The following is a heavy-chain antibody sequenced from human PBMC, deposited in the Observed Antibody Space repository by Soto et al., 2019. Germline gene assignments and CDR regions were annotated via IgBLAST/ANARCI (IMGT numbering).Heavy chain of an antibody. J-gene: IGHJ4*02. V-gene: IGHV4-31*03. Sequence: SETLSLTCTVSGGSISSGGYYWSWIRQHPGKGLEWIGYIYYSGSTYYNPSLKSRVTISVDTSKNQFSLKLSSVTAADTAVYYCARFNGKAVAGLDYWGQGTLVTVSS. CDR2: IYYSGST. D-gene: IGHD6-19*01. CDR3: ARFNGKAVAGLDY. CDR1: GGSISSGGYY.